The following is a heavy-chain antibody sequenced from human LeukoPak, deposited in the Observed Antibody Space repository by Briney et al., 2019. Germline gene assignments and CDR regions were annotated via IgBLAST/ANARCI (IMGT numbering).Heavy chain of an antibody. V-gene: IGHV3-11*04. Sequence: GGSLRLSCAASGFTFSDYYMSWIRQAPGKGLEWVSYISSSGSTIYYADSVKGRFTISRDNAKNSLYLQMNSLRAEDTAVYYCARDRDYYYDSSSFDYWGQGTLVTVSS. CDR1: GFTFSDYY. J-gene: IGHJ4*02. CDR3: ARDRDYYYDSSSFDY. D-gene: IGHD3-22*01. CDR2: ISSSGSTI.